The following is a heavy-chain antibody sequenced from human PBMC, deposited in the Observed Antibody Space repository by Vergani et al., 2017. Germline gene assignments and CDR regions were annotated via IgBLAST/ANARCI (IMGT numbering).Heavy chain of an antibody. D-gene: IGHD2-2*01. CDR2: IYPGDSDT. J-gene: IGHJ3*02. CDR1: GYSFNSYW. Sequence: EVQLVQSGAEVKKPGESLKISCKGSGYSFNSYWIGWVRQMPGKGLEWMGIIYPGDSDTTYSPSFQGQVTISADKSISTASLQWSSLKASDSAMYYWAIQYCSSTSCEIAFDIWGQGTMVTVSS. V-gene: IGHV5-51*01. CDR3: AIQYCSSTSCEIAFDI.